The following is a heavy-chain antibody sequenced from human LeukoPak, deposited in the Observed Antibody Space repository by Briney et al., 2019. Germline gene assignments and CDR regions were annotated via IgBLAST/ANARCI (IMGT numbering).Heavy chain of an antibody. J-gene: IGHJ4*02. Sequence: GGCLRLSCAASGFTFSSYWMSWVRQAPGKGLERVANIKQDGNERYYVDSVKGRFTISRDNAKNSLCLQMNSLRAEDTAVYYCPRARDIVVVPAAIDYWGQGTLVTVSS. D-gene: IGHD2-2*01. CDR2: IKQDGNER. V-gene: IGHV3-7*01. CDR1: GFTFSSYW. CDR3: PRARDIVVVPAAIDY.